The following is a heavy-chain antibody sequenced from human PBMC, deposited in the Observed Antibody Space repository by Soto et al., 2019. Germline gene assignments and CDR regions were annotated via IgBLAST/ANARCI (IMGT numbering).Heavy chain of an antibody. V-gene: IGHV3-23*01. CDR2: ISATGGGT. J-gene: IGHJ4*02. Sequence: GGSLRLSCAASGFSVTSNYAMSRVRQAPGKGLEWVSLISATGGGTYYADSVKGRFTISRDNSHNTLYLQVHSLTAEDTAVYYCAKDRRAGGNSAFYFDFWGQGAQVTVSS. CDR3: AKDRRAGGNSAFYFDF. CDR1: GFSVTSNYA. D-gene: IGHD3-16*01.